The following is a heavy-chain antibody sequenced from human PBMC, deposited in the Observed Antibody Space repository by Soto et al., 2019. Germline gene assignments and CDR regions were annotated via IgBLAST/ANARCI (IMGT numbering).Heavy chain of an antibody. CDR3: ARELERVFDY. CDR2: IAYDGRNK. J-gene: IGHJ4*02. D-gene: IGHD1-1*01. Sequence: QVQLVESGGGVVQPGRSLRLSCAASGFTFSSYATHWVRQAPGKGLEWVAVIAYDGRNKYYADSVKGRFTISRDNSKNTLYLQMNSLRIEDTAVYYCARELERVFDYWGQGTLVTVSS. V-gene: IGHV3-30*04. CDR1: GFTFSSYA.